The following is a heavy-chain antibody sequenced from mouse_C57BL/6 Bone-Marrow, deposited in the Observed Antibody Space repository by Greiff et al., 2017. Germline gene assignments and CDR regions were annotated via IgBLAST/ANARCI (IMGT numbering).Heavy chain of an antibody. V-gene: IGHV5-9-1*02. Sequence: EVHLVESGEGLVKPGGSLKLSCAASGFTFSSYAMSWVRQSPEKRLEWVAYISRGGGYTYYAETVKGRFTISRDNARNTPYLQMSSLTSEDAAVYFCTREVSLCGMDYWGQGTSVTVSS. D-gene: IGHD6-1*01. CDR2: ISRGGGYT. CDR3: TREVSLCGMDY. CDR1: GFTFSSYA. J-gene: IGHJ4*01.